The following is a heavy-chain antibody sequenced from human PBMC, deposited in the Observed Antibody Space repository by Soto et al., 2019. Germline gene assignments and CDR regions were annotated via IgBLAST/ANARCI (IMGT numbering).Heavy chain of an antibody. V-gene: IGHV1-18*01. Sequence: QVQLVQSGAEVTKPGASLTVSCKTSGYTFSAYGLTWVRQAPGQGLEWMGWSLPNRGSSIYAQKFQGRITVTTDESTTTGYLEWKILTSDDTALYVCASVAGYGSGSRHFDNWCQGTLVTVSS. CDR3: ASVAGYGSGSRHFDN. J-gene: IGHJ4*02. D-gene: IGHD3-10*01. CDR1: GYTFSAYG. CDR2: SLPNRGSS.